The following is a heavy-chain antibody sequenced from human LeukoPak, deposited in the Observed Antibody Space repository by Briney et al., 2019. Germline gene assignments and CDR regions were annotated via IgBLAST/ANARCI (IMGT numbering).Heavy chain of an antibody. V-gene: IGHV3-74*01. J-gene: IGHJ3*02. CDR3: AREGAVVWPIAARNDAFDI. D-gene: IGHD6-25*01. Sequence: HPGGSLRLSCAASGFTFSSYAMHWARQAPGEGLVWVSSINSDGSSPSYADSLKGRFTISRDNAKNALYLQMNSLRAEDTAVYYCAREGAVVWPIAARNDAFDIWGQGTMVTVSS. CDR1: GFTFSSYA. CDR2: INSDGSSP.